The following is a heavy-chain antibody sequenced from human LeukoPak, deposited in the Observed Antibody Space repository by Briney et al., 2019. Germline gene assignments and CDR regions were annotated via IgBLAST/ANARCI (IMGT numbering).Heavy chain of an antibody. CDR3: ARDTGYNTFDY. CDR2: IKEDGSDK. J-gene: IGHJ4*02. D-gene: IGHD5-24*01. Sequence: GESLRLSCAASGFTFSSYWMAWVRQAPGKGLEWVANIKEDGSDKCYVDYVKGRFTISRDNAKNSLYLQMNSLRAEDTAVYYCARDTGYNTFDYWSQGTLVTVSP. CDR1: GFTFSSYW. V-gene: IGHV3-7*05.